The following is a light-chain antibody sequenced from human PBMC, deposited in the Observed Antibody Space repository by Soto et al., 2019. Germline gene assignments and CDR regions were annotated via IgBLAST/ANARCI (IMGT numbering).Light chain of an antibody. Sequence: IVLTQFPGTLSLSPGESATLSCRAIQSVGSNYLACYQQRPGQPPNLLIFGASHRAPDIPDRFSGSGSGTEFTLTISSLQPDDFATYYCQQYSSYFTFGPRTKVDIK. CDR2: GAS. CDR3: QQYSSYFT. CDR1: QSVGSNY. J-gene: IGKJ3*01. V-gene: IGKV3-20*01.